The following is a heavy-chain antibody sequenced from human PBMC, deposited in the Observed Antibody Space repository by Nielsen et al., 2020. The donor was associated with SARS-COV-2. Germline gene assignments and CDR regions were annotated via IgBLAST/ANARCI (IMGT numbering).Heavy chain of an antibody. J-gene: IGHJ4*02. CDR3: ALEGDGYTDY. V-gene: IGHV3-30*02. D-gene: IGHD5-24*01. CDR2: IRYDGSNK. CDR1: GFTFSSYV. Sequence: SLNISCASSGFTFSSYVMHWVRQAPGKVLEWVAFIRYDGSNKYYADSVKGRFTISRDNSKNTLYLQMNSLRAEDTAVYYCALEGDGYTDYWGQGTLVTVSS.